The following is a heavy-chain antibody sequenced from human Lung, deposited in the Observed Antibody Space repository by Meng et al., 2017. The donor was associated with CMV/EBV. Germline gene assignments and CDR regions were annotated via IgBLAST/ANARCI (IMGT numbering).Heavy chain of an antibody. CDR1: GYPFSTHS. D-gene: IGHD7-27*01. CDR2: IRTFNGDS. J-gene: IGHJ4*02. Sequence: ASXXVSCKTSGYPFSTHSVIWVRQAPGRGLAWMAWIRTFNGDSTYAQNFEGRVTVTTDTSTNTAYLELRGLTTDDTATYYCVSGEGKDYFDYWGQGTLVTVSS. CDR3: VSGEGKDYFDY. V-gene: IGHV1-18*04.